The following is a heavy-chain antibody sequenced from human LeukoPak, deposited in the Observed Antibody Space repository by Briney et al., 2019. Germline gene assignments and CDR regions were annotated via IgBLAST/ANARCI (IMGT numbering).Heavy chain of an antibody. CDR3: STDSIFGVVIDYYYYMDV. J-gene: IGHJ6*03. CDR2: ISGSGSRT. Sequence: GGSLRLSCAACGLTFRNYLVTWVRQAPGKGVEWVSDISGSGSRTYYADAAKGRFNISRDNAEHPLSLQMNSLRADDKAAYYCSTDSIFGVVIDYYYYMDVWGKGTTVIVSS. D-gene: IGHD3-3*02. CDR1: GLTFRNYL. V-gene: IGHV3-23*01.